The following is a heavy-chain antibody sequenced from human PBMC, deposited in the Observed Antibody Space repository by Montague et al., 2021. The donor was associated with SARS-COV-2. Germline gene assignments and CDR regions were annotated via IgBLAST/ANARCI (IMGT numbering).Heavy chain of an antibody. D-gene: IGHD2-2*01. J-gene: IGHJ6*02. CDR1: GGSISSGSYY. Sequence: TLSLTCTVSGGSISSGSYYWSWIRQPAGKGLEWIGRIYTSGSTKYNPSLKSRVTISVDTSKNQFSLKLSSVTAADTAVYYCARGGWGGTDCSSTSCKPYYYYYGMDVWGQGTTVTVSS. V-gene: IGHV4-61*02. CDR2: IYTSGST. CDR3: ARGGWGGTDCSSTSCKPYYYYYGMDV.